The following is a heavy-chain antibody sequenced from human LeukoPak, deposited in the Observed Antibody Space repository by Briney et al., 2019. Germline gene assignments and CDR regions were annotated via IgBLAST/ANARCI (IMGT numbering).Heavy chain of an antibody. CDR2: IYYSGST. V-gene: IGHV4-39*01. CDR1: GGSISSSSYY. J-gene: IGHJ5*02. CDR3: ARPVAASGGWFDP. D-gene: IGHD6-19*01. Sequence: SETLSLTCTVSGGSISSSSYYWGWIRQPPGKGLEWIGSIYYSGSTYYNPSLKSRVTISVDTSKNQFSLKLSSATAADTAVYYCARPVAASGGWFDPWGQGTLVTVSS.